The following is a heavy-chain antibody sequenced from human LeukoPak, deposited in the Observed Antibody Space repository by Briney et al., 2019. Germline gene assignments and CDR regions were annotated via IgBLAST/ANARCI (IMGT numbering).Heavy chain of an antibody. Sequence: PSETLSLTCTVSGGSISSYYWSWIRQHPGKGLEWIGYIYYSGSTYYNPSLKSRVTVSVDTSKNQFSLKLSSVTAADTAVYYCARWHGGNWFDPWGQGTLVTVSS. CDR2: IYYSGST. J-gene: IGHJ5*02. V-gene: IGHV4-59*06. CDR3: ARWHGGNWFDP. D-gene: IGHD5-24*01. CDR1: GGSISSYY.